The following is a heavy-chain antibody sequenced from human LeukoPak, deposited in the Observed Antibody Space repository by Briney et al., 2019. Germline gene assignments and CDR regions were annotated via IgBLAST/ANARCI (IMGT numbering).Heavy chain of an antibody. V-gene: IGHV3-30-3*01. CDR3: VREGLHYFDY. CDR2: ISYDGSNE. Sequence: PGGSLRLSCAASGFTFSSYAMHWVRQAPGKGLEWVAVISYDGSNEYYADSVKGRFTISRDNSKDTLYLQMNSLRAEDTAVYYCVREGLHYFDYWGQGTLVTVSS. D-gene: IGHD4-11*01. CDR1: GFTFSSYA. J-gene: IGHJ4*02.